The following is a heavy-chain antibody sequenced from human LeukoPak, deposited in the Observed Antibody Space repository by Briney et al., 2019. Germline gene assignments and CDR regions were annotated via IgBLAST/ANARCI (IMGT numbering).Heavy chain of an antibody. CDR1: GGSFSGYY. V-gene: IGHV4-34*01. J-gene: IGHJ6*02. D-gene: IGHD2-15*01. CDR3: ARGQLRCSGGSCYSRYYYYGMDV. CDR2: INHSGST. Sequence: SETLSLTCAVYGGSFSGYYWSWIRQPPGKGLEWIGEINHSGSTNHNPSLKSRVTLSVDTSKNQFSLKLSSVTAADTAVYYCARGQLRCSGGSCYSRYYYYGMDVWGQGTTVTVSS.